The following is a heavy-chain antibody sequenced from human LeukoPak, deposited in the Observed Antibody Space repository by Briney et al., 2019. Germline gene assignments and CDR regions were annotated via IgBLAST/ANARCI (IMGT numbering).Heavy chain of an antibody. Sequence: PGGSLRLSCAASGFTFSSYGMHWVRQAPGKGLEWVAVISYDGSNKYYADSVKGRFTISRDNSKNTLYLQVNSLRAEDTAVYYCAKDRWIQLWSFFDYWGQGTLVTVSS. CDR3: AKDRWIQLWSFFDY. D-gene: IGHD5-18*01. V-gene: IGHV3-30*18. CDR2: ISYDGSNK. J-gene: IGHJ4*02. CDR1: GFTFSSYG.